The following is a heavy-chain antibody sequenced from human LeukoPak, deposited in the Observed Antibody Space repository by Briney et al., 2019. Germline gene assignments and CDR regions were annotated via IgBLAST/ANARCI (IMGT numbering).Heavy chain of an antibody. J-gene: IGHJ4*02. CDR3: AKADTMIVVVSGLDY. V-gene: IGHV3-30*04. Sequence: GRSLRLSCAASGFTFSSYTMYWVRQAPGKGLEWVAVISYDGSNKYYADSVKGRFTISRDNSKNTLYLQMNSLRAEDTAVYYCAKADTMIVVVSGLDYWGQGTLVTVSS. CDR2: ISYDGSNK. CDR1: GFTFSSYT. D-gene: IGHD3-22*01.